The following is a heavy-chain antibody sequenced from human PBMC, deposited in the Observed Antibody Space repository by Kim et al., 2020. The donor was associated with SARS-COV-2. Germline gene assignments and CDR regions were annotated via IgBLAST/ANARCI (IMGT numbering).Heavy chain of an antibody. CDR2: IYYSGST. V-gene: IGHV4-31*03. J-gene: IGHJ4*02. D-gene: IGHD3-10*01. CDR3: ARAESQVWFGGVGGYYFDY. Sequence: SETLSLTCTVSGGSISSGGYYWSWIRQHPGKGLEWIGYIYYSGSTYYNPSLKSRVTISVDTSKNQFSLKLSSVTAADTAVYYCARAESQVWFGGVGGYYFDYWGQETLVTVSS. CDR1: GGSISSGGYY.